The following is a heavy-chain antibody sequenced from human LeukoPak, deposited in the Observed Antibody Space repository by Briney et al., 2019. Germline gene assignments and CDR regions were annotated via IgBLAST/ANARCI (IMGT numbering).Heavy chain of an antibody. CDR2: IRYDGSNK. V-gene: IGHV3-30*02. Sequence: SGGSLRLSCAASGFTFSSYGMHWVRQAPGKGLEWVAFIRYDGSNKYYADSVKGRFTISRDNSKNTLYLQMNSLRAEDTAVYYCAKDRGYCTNGVCYSRFSFDCWGQGTLVTVSS. CDR3: AKDRGYCTNGVCYSRFSFDC. D-gene: IGHD2-8*01. CDR1: GFTFSSYG. J-gene: IGHJ4*02.